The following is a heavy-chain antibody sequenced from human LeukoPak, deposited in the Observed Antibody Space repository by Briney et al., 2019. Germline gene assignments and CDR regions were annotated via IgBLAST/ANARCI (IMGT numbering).Heavy chain of an antibody. Sequence: PAETLSLTCTLSGVSIRSTSYYWGWIRQSPGKGLEWIGNIYFSGSTHYNMSLKSRVTISVDTSKNQFSLKLRSVTAADTAVYYCARGKRWLQSTIWFVAWGQGTLVTVS. CDR3: ARGKRWLQSTIWFVA. CDR2: IYFSGST. D-gene: IGHD5-24*01. V-gene: IGHV4-39*07. CDR1: GVSIRSTSYY. J-gene: IGHJ5*02.